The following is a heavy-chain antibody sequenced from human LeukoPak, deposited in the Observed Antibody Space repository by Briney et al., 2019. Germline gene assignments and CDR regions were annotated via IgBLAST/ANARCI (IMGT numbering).Heavy chain of an antibody. V-gene: IGHV4-30-2*01. CDR1: GGSISSGGYY. Sequence: SETLSLTCTVSGGSISSGGYYWSWIRQPPGKGLEWIGYIYHSGSTYYNPSLKSRVTISVDRSKNQFSLKLSSVTAADTAVYYCARDTVTTEGWTFDYWGQGTLVAVSS. D-gene: IGHD4-17*01. CDR2: IYHSGST. J-gene: IGHJ4*02. CDR3: ARDTVTTEGWTFDY.